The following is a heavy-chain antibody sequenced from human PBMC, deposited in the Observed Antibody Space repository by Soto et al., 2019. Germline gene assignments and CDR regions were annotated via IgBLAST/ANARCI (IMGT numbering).Heavy chain of an antibody. CDR1: GGSFSGYY. Sequence: SETLSLTCAVYGGSFSGYYWSWIRQPPGKGLEWIGEINHSGSTNCNPSLKSRVTISVDTSKNQFSLKLSSVTAADTAVYYCARGPRTGTLVTIFDIWGQGTMVNVSS. CDR3: ARGPRTGTLVTIFDI. D-gene: IGHD1-1*01. V-gene: IGHV4-34*01. J-gene: IGHJ3*02. CDR2: INHSGST.